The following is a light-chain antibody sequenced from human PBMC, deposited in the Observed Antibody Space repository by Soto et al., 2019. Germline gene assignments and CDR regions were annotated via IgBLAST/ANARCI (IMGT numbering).Light chain of an antibody. Sequence: ETVLTQSPATFSVSPGERATLSCRASQSIGSNLAWYQQRPGQPPRLLIYGASTGATGVPARFSGSGSGTEFTLTINSLQSEDFALYYCQQYNKWPLFTFGPGTKVDIK. CDR3: QQYNKWPLFT. CDR1: QSIGSN. J-gene: IGKJ3*01. CDR2: GAS. V-gene: IGKV3-15*01.